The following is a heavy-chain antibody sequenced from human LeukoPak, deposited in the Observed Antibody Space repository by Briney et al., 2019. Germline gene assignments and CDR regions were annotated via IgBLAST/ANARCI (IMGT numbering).Heavy chain of an antibody. V-gene: IGHV3-21*03. Sequence: PGGSLRLSCAASGLIFSRCNMNWVRQAPGKGLEWVSSISSSSNNIYYADSVKGRFTISRDNGKNSLFLQMNSLRAEDTAVYYCATKGQGRQLWLTDAFDIWGQGTMVTVSS. CDR3: ATKGQGRQLWLTDAFDI. D-gene: IGHD5-18*01. CDR2: ISSSSNNI. J-gene: IGHJ3*02. CDR1: GLIFSRCN.